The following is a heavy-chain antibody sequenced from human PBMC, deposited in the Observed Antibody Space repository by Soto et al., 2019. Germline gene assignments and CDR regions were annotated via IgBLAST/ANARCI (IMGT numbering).Heavy chain of an antibody. D-gene: IGHD6-13*01. CDR1: GGTFSSYA. J-gene: IGHJ6*02. CDR3: ARRIAAAADYYYYGMDV. V-gene: IGHV1-69*01. CDR2: IIPIFGTA. Sequence: QVQLVQSGAEVKKPGSSVKVSCKASGGTFSSYAISWVRQAPGQGLEWMGGIIPIFGTANYAQKFQGRVTITADEFTSTAYMELSSLRSEDTAVYYCARRIAAAADYYYYGMDVWGQGTTVTVSS.